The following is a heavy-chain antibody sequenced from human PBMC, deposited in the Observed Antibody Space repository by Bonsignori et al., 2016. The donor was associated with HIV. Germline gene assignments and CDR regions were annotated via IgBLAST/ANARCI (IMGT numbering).Heavy chain of an antibody. CDR2: ISVYSNST. D-gene: IGHD1-26*01. J-gene: IGHJ4*02. V-gene: IGHV1-18*01. Sequence: WVRQAPGQGLEWVGWISVYSNSTTFAQQFRDRVTMTTDTSTTTAYMELRSLKSDDTAVYYCARRVGATYLDSWGQGTLVTVSS. CDR3: ARRVGATYLDS.